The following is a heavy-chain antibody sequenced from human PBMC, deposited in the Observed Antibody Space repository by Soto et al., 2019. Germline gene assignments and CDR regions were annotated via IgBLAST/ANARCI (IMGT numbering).Heavy chain of an antibody. Sequence: QVHLVESGGGVVQPGRSLRLSCAASGFSFRTSGMHWVRQAPGKRLEWVTGLWYDGSVEGYLDSVKGRFTISRDNSNNMMFLQTNSLRIEDTALYYCARGLAKVAGGAFDIWGLGTMVTVSS. V-gene: IGHV3-33*01. CDR1: GFSFRTSG. D-gene: IGHD3-16*01. J-gene: IGHJ3*02. CDR3: ARGLAKVAGGAFDI. CDR2: LWYDGSVE.